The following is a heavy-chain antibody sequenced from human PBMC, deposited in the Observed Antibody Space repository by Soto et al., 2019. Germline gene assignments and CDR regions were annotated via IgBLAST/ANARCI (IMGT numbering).Heavy chain of an antibody. CDR2: IIPIFGTA. J-gene: IGHJ6*02. D-gene: IGHD5-18*01. CDR1: GGTFSSYA. CDR3: ARGDPLESSSSSGYSYGYRDYYYGMDV. Sequence: QVQLVQSGAEVKKPGSSVKVSCKASGGTFSSYAISWVRQAPGQGLEWMGGIIPIFGTANYAQKFQGRVTITADESTSTAEMELSSLRSEDTAVYYCARGDPLESSSSSGYSYGYRDYYYGMDVWGQGTTVTVSS. V-gene: IGHV1-69*01.